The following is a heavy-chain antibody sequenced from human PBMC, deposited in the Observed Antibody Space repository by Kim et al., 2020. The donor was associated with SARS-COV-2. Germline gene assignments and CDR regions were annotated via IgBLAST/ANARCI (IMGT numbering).Heavy chain of an antibody. Sequence: GGSLRLSCAASGFTFSSYAMSWVRQAPGKGLEWVSAISGSGGSTYYADSVKGRFTISRDNSKNTLYLQMNSLRAEDTAVYYCAKDFTMIVVVMLMGQYGMDVWGQGTTVTVSS. D-gene: IGHD3-22*01. CDR3: AKDFTMIVVVMLMGQYGMDV. V-gene: IGHV3-23*01. CDR1: GFTFSSYA. J-gene: IGHJ6*02. CDR2: ISGSGGST.